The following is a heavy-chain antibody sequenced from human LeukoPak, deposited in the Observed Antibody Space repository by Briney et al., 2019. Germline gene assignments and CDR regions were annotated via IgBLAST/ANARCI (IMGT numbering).Heavy chain of an antibody. CDR2: FDPEDGET. D-gene: IGHD5-18*01. Sequence: ASVKVSCKVSGYTLTEFSMHWVRQAPGKGLEWMGGFDPEDGETIYAQELQGRVTMTKDTSTDTAYMELSSLRSEDTAVYYCARPLGYSYGWSATDAFDIWGQGTMVTVSS. CDR1: GYTLTEFS. J-gene: IGHJ3*02. CDR3: ARPLGYSYGWSATDAFDI. V-gene: IGHV1-24*01.